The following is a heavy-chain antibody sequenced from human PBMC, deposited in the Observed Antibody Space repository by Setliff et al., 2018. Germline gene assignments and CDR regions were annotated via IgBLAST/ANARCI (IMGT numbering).Heavy chain of an antibody. CDR3: ARERLYYDDLTGFSPEAFDI. D-gene: IGHD3-9*01. Sequence: SETLSLTCAVSGGSISSGSYYWSWIRQPAGKGLEWVGRLHTSGSTNYNPSLKSRVTISVDTSKNQFSLQLTSVTAADTALYFCARERLYYDDLTGFSPEAFDIWGQGTMVTVSS. CDR2: LHTSGST. CDR1: GGSISSGSYY. V-gene: IGHV4-61*02. J-gene: IGHJ3*02.